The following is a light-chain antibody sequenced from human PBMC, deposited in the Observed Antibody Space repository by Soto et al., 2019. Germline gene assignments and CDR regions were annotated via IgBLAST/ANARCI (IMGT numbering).Light chain of an antibody. V-gene: IGKV3-15*01. CDR1: QTVTTN. CDR2: GAS. Sequence: EIVMTQSPATLSVSPGERATLSCRASQTVTTNLAWYQQKPGQPPRLLIYGASTRATGIPARFSGSGSGTEFTLTISSLQSEDFAVYYCQQYYNWRTFGQGTRLEIK. CDR3: QQYYNWRT. J-gene: IGKJ5*01.